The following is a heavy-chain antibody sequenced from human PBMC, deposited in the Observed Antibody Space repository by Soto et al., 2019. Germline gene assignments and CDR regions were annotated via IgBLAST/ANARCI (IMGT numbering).Heavy chain of an antibody. V-gene: IGHV1-2*04. D-gene: IGHD1-1*01. CDR3: ARETEDDAFDI. CDR2: INPNSGGT. J-gene: IGHJ3*02. Sequence: ASVKVSCKASGYTFTNYDLSWVRQAPGQGLEWMGWINPNSGGTNYAQKFQGWVTMTRDTSISTAYMELSRLRSDDTAVYYCARETEDDAFDIWGQGTMVTVSS. CDR1: GYTFTNYD.